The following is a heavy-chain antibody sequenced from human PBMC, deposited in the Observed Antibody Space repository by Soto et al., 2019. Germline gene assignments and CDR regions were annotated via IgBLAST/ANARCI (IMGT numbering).Heavy chain of an antibody. D-gene: IGHD4-17*01. CDR1: GFSLSTSLVG. CDR3: AHIGYGDCPDFSY. Sequence: GSAPTLVNHTQTLTLTCTFSGFSLSTSLVGVGWIRQPPGKALEWLALIYWNDDERYSTSLKSRLTITKDTSKNQAVLTMTNLDTVDTATYYWAHIGYGDCPDFSYSGQGSLVTVSS. V-gene: IGHV2-5*01. J-gene: IGHJ4*02. CDR2: IYWNDDE.